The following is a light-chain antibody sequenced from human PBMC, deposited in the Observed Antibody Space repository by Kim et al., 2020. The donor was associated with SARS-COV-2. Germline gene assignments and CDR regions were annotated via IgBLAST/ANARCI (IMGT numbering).Light chain of an antibody. CDR1: SGSVSTNSH. Sequence: GGTVPLTVGLGSGSVSTNSHPSWYQQTPGQAPRTLIYNTNSRSSGVPDRFSGSILGNKAALTITGAQADDESDYYCLVHLGSGIWMFGGGTQLTVL. CDR2: NTN. J-gene: IGLJ3*02. CDR3: LVHLGSGIWM. V-gene: IGLV8-61*01.